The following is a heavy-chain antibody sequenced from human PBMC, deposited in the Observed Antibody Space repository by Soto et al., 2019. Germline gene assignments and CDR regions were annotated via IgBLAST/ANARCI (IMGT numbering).Heavy chain of an antibody. CDR3: ARTVSELVAWFDP. D-gene: IGHD6-6*01. CDR1: GYTFTIYA. J-gene: IGHJ5*02. V-gene: IGHV1-3*01. Sequence: VSVKVSCKASGYTFTIYAVDWVRQAPGQRLEWMGWINAGNGNTKYSQKFQGRVTITRDTSASTAYMELSSLRSEDTAVYYCARTVSELVAWFDPWGQGTLVTVSS. CDR2: INAGNGNT.